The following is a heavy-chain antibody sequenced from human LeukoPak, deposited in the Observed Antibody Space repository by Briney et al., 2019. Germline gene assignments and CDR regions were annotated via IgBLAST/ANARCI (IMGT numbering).Heavy chain of an antibody. D-gene: IGHD3-16*02. CDR3: AKGSGVWGSYRGIDY. CDR1: GFTFSSYG. V-gene: IGHV3-33*06. J-gene: IGHJ4*02. CDR2: IWYDGSNK. Sequence: GGSLRLSCAASGFTFSSYGMHWVRQAPGKGLEWVAVIWYDGSNKYYADSVKGRFTISRDNSKNTLYLQMNSLRAEDTAVYYCAKGSGVWGSYRGIDYWGQGTLVTVSS.